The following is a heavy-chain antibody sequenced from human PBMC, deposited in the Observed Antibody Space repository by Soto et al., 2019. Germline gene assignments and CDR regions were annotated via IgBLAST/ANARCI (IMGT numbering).Heavy chain of an antibody. CDR2: VSHDGRNT. CDR1: GFTFSVYA. CDR3: AKGGRQWLVTSDFNY. V-gene: IGHV3-30*18. D-gene: IGHD6-19*01. J-gene: IGHJ4*02. Sequence: PGVSLRLSFVASGFTFSVYAMHWVRQAPGKGLEWVAVVSHDGRNTHYADSVKGRFTISRDSSKNTVSLEMTSLRAEDTAVYYCAKGGRQWLVTSDFNYWGQGALVTVSS.